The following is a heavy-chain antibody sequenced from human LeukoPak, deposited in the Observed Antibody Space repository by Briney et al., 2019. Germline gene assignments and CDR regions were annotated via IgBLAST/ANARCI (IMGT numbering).Heavy chain of an antibody. CDR2: VSYSGST. D-gene: IGHD3-3*01. Sequence: SETLSLTCSVSGGSISSGSHYWGWIRQPPGKGLEWIGSVSYSGSTSYNPSLKSRVTISVDTSKNQLSLRLSSVTAADTAVFYCARRPSFFERSGYPPWFFDFWGRGTLVTVSS. CDR1: GGSISSGSHY. J-gene: IGHJ2*01. V-gene: IGHV4-39*01. CDR3: ARRPSFFERSGYPPWFFDF.